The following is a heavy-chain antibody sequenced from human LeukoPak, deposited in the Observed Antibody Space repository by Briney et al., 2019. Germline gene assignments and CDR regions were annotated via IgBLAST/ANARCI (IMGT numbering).Heavy chain of an antibody. D-gene: IGHD3-3*01. J-gene: IGHJ4*02. CDR3: ARDSPNYDFWSGYLGY. Sequence: GGSLRLSCAASRFTFSNYGVNWVRQAPGKGLEWVSYINSRSSTIYYADSVRGRFTISRDNAKNSLYLQMNSLRAEDTAVYYCARDSPNYDFWSGYLGYWGQGTLVTVSS. CDR1: RFTFSNYG. CDR2: INSRSSTI. V-gene: IGHV3-48*01.